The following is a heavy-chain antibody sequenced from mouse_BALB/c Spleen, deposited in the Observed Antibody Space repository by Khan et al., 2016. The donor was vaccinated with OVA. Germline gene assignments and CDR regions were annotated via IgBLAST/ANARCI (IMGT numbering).Heavy chain of an antibody. Sequence: EVQLQESGPSLVKPSQTLSLTCSVTGDSITTGYWNWIRKFPGNKLEYMGYIIYIGYTYYNPSLKSRISITRHTSNNQYYLQLNPVTDEDTATYYCARSTYRYAFVYWGQGTLVTVSA. CDR1: GDSITTGY. CDR2: IIYIGYT. D-gene: IGHD2-14*01. V-gene: IGHV3-8*02. J-gene: IGHJ3*01. CDR3: ARSTYRYAFVY.